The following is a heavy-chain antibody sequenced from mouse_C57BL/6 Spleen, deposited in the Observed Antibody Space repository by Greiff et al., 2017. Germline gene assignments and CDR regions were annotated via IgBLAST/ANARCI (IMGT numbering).Heavy chain of an antibody. J-gene: IGHJ2*01. CDR2: IDPEDGET. V-gene: IGHV14-2*01. CDR1: GFNIKDYY. D-gene: IGHD1-1*01. Sequence: VQLKESGAELVKPGASVKLSCTASGFNIKDYYMHWVKQRTEQGLEWIGRIDPEDGETKYAPKFQGKATITADPSSNTAYLQLSSLTSEDTAVYYCASITTVVAPFDYWGQGTTLTVSS. CDR3: ASITTVVAPFDY.